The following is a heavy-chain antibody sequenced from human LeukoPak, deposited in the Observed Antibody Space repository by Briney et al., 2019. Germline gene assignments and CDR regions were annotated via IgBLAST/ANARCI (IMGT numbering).Heavy chain of an antibody. CDR3: TTDFSLWNDVDY. J-gene: IGHJ4*02. D-gene: IGHD1-1*01. CDR2: IKSKTDGGTT. CDR1: GFTFSNYA. Sequence: PGGSLRLSCAASGFTFSNYAMNWVRQAPGKGLEWVGRIKSKTDGGTTDYAAPVKGRFTISRDDSKNTLYLQMNSLKTEDTAVYYCTTDFSLWNDVDYWGQGTLVTVSS. V-gene: IGHV3-15*01.